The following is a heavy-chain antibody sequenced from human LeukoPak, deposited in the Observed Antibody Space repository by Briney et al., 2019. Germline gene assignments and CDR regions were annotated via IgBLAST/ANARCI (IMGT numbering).Heavy chain of an antibody. Sequence: SETLSLTCTVSGASIRTFYWTWIRQPPGKGLEWIAYISYSGSTTYNPSLKSRVTISLDTSKNQFSLNLNSLTAADTAVYYCARGIGNSRGTRFDPWGQGTLVTVSS. CDR1: GASIRTFY. D-gene: IGHD3-22*01. CDR3: ARGIGNSRGTRFDP. CDR2: ISYSGST. V-gene: IGHV4-59*01. J-gene: IGHJ5*02.